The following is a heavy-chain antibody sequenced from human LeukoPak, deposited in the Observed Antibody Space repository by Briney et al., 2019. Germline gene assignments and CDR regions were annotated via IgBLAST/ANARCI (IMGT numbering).Heavy chain of an antibody. Sequence: GGSLRLSCAASGFTFSSYGMHWVRQAPGKGLEWVAVIWYDGSNKYYADSVKGRFTISRDNTKNTLYLQMNSLRAEDTAVYYCARAGDGSGSYYTYFDYWGQGTLVTVSS. CDR1: GFTFSSYG. D-gene: IGHD3-10*01. V-gene: IGHV3-33*01. CDR2: IWYDGSNK. CDR3: ARAGDGSGSYYTYFDY. J-gene: IGHJ4*02.